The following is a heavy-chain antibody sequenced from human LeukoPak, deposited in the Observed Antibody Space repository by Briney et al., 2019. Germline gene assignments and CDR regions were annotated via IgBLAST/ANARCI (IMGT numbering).Heavy chain of an antibody. CDR3: ARDWATYYYDSSGYSFDY. J-gene: IGHJ4*02. V-gene: IGHV1-2*02. Sequence: ASVKVSCKASGYTFTDYYMHWVRQAPGQGLEWMGWINPNSGVTKYAEKFQGRVTMTRDTSISTAYMELSRLRSDDTAVYYCARDWATYYYDSSGYSFDYWGQGTLVTVSS. CDR1: GYTFTDYY. D-gene: IGHD3-22*01. CDR2: INPNSGVT.